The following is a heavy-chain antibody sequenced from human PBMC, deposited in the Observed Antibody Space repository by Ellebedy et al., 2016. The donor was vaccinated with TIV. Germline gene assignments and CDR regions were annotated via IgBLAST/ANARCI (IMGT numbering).Heavy chain of an antibody. CDR1: GDSVSSNNVA. CDR2: TYYRSKWNN. J-gene: IGHJ4*02. CDR3: ARGGPRGSSSWYSYFDY. D-gene: IGHD6-13*01. Sequence: SQTLSLTCAISGDSVSSNNVAWNWIRQSPSRGLEWLGTTYYRSKWNNAYAESVKSRIIINPDTSKNHFSLQLNSVTPEDSAVYYCARGGPRGSSSWYSYFDYWGQGTLVTVSS. V-gene: IGHV6-1*01.